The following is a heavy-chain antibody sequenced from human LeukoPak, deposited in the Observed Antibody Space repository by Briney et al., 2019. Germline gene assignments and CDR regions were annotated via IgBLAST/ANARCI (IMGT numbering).Heavy chain of an antibody. CDR2: INPNSGDT. CDR1: GYTFTGYY. CDR3: ARTITGTLDY. J-gene: IGHJ4*02. D-gene: IGHD1-7*01. Sequence: GASVKVSCKAPGYTFTGYYIHWVRQAPGQGLERMGWINPNSGDTDYAQKFQGRVSMTRDTSISTAYMELSRLRSDDTAVYYCARTITGTLDYWGQGTLVTVSS. V-gene: IGHV1-2*02.